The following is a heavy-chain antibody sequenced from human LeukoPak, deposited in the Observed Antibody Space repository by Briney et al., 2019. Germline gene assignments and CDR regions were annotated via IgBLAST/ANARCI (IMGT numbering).Heavy chain of an antibody. D-gene: IGHD4-17*01. CDR2: ISSSSAYM. Sequence: GGSLRLSCAASGFTFSNYRMNWVRQAPGKGLEWVSSISSSSAYMSYADSVKGRFTISRDNAKNSLYLQMNSLRAEDTAVYYCARATTTVTQSDYWGQGTLVTVSS. J-gene: IGHJ4*02. CDR3: ARATTTVTQSDY. V-gene: IGHV3-21*01. CDR1: GFTFSNYR.